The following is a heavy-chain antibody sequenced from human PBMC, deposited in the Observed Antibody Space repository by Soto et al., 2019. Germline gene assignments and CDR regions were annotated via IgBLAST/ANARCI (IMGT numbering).Heavy chain of an antibody. D-gene: IGHD4-17*01. Sequence: QVQLQESGPGLVKPSQTLSLTCTVSGGSISSGGYYWSWIRQHPGKGLEWIGYIYYSGSTYYNPSLESRVTIPLDTSQNQFSLKLSSVTAADTAVYYCARDSGYGDSAFDYWGQGTLVIVSS. CDR1: GGSISSGGYY. CDR2: IYYSGST. CDR3: ARDSGYGDSAFDY. J-gene: IGHJ4*02. V-gene: IGHV4-31*03.